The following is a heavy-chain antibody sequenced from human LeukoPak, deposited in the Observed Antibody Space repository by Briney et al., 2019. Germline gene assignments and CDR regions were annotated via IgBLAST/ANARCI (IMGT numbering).Heavy chain of an antibody. Sequence: KPSETLSLTCTVSGGSIRSYYWSWIRQPPGKGLECIGYIYYSGSTNYNPSLKSRVTISVDTSKNQFSLKLNSVIAADTAVYYCARRFGAAAGTSVDYYYYYMGVWGKGTTVTISS. CDR1: GGSIRSYY. D-gene: IGHD6-13*01. V-gene: IGHV4-59*12. CDR3: ARRFGAAAGTSVDYYYYYMGV. CDR2: IYYSGST. J-gene: IGHJ6*03.